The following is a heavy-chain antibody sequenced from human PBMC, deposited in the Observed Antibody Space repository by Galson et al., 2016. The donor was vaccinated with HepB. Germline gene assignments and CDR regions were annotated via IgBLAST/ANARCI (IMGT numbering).Heavy chain of an antibody. J-gene: IGHJ6*02. CDR3: AKLGWGRSGVNVYYYHGMDV. CDR1: TYPFTRFA. CDR2: ISGSGGRT. V-gene: IGHV3-23*01. Sequence: SLRLSCAASTYPFTRFAMTWVRQAPGKGLEWVSAISGSGGRTYYADSVKGRFTISRDNSKDTLYLQMYSLRAEDTSVYYCAKLGWGRSGVNVYYYHGMDVWREGTTVTVSS. D-gene: IGHD2-8*02.